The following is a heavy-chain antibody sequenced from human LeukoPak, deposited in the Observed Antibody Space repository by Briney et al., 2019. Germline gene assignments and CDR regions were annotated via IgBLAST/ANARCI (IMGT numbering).Heavy chain of an antibody. V-gene: IGHV3-9*01. D-gene: IGHD6-6*01. J-gene: IGHJ5*02. CDR2: ISWNSGSI. CDR1: GFTFDDYA. CDR3: AKAVIAALSLIDNWFDP. Sequence: GGSLRLPCAASGFTFDDYAMHWVRQAPGKGLEWVSGISWNSGSIGYADSVKGRFTISRDNAKNSLYLQMNSLRAEDTALYYCAKAVIAALSLIDNWFDPWGQGTLVTVSS.